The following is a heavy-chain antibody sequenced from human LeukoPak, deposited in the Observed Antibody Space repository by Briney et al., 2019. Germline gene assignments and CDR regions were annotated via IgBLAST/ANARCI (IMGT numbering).Heavy chain of an antibody. D-gene: IGHD4-11*01. J-gene: IGHJ4*02. CDR1: GFPFSSYW. Sequence: GGSLRLSCAASGFPFSSYWMAWVRQAPGKGLEWVASIKQDGGETFYVDSVKGRFTVSRDNAKNSLYLQMNSLRAEDTAVYYCTREDHSNYNYWGQGTLVTVSS. V-gene: IGHV3-7*01. CDR2: IKQDGGET. CDR3: TREDHSNYNY.